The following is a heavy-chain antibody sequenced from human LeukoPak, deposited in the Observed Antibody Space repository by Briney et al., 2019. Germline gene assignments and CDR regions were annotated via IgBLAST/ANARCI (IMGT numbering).Heavy chain of an antibody. CDR3: ARDRPNSSGWTPLDY. CDR2: TYYRSKWYY. V-gene: IGHV6-1*01. J-gene: IGHJ4*02. Sequence: SQTLSLTCAISGDSVSSNSVPWNWIRQSPSRGLEWLGRTYYRSKWYYDYALSVKSRITVNPDTSKNQFSLQLNSVTPEDTAVYYCARDRPNSSGWTPLDYWGQGTLVTVSS. CDR1: GDSVSSNSVP. D-gene: IGHD6-19*01.